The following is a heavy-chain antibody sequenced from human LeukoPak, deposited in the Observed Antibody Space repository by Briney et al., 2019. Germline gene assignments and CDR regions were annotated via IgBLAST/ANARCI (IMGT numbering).Heavy chain of an antibody. Sequence: PGGSLRLSCAASGFTFSIYWMNWVGQAPGKGLEWVANIKQDGSEKYYADSVKGRFTISRDNARNSLYLQMSSLRAEDTAVYYCARGHASSGGFFDYWGQGDLVTVSS. CDR2: IKQDGSEK. D-gene: IGHD3-10*01. CDR1: GFTFSIYW. V-gene: IGHV3-7*03. J-gene: IGHJ4*02. CDR3: ARGHASSGGFFDY.